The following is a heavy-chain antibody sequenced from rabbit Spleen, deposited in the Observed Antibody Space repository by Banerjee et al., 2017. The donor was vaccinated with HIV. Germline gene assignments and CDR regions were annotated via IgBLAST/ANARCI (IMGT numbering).Heavy chain of an antibody. J-gene: IGHJ4*01. CDR1: GFSFSNNYY. V-gene: IGHV1S40*01. CDR2: THAGSSGAT. CDR3: ARAPYDSSTGYCYNL. D-gene: IGHD1-1*01. Sequence: EESGGDLVKPGASLTLTCTASGFSFSNNYYMCWVRQTPGKGLEWIASTHAGSSGATYSATWAKGRFTISKTSSTTVTLQMTSLTVADTATYFCARAPYDSSTGYCYNLWGPGTLVTVS.